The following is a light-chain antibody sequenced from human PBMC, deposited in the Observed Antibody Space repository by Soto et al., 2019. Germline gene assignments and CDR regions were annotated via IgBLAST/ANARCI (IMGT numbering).Light chain of an antibody. CDR3: QSYDSSLSAVI. CDR2: GDD. CDR1: SSNIGAGFA. V-gene: IGLV1-40*01. Sequence: QSVVTQPPAVSGAPGQRVTISCTGSSSNIGAGFAVHWYQQLAGRAPTLLIFGDDNRPSGVPHRFSGSKSGTSASLAITGLQTEDEAVYYCQSYDSSLSAVIFGGGTQLTVL. J-gene: IGLJ2*01.